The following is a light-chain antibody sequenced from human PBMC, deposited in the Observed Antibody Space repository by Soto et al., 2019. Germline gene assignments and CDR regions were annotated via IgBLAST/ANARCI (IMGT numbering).Light chain of an antibody. CDR2: EVV. Sequence: QSVLAQPASVSGSPGQSITISCTGTSSDVGGYDYVSWYQRHPGKAPELMIYEVVNWPSWVSNRFSGSKSGNTASLTISGLQAEDEADYYCCSFASSSTYVFGTGTKVT. CDR1: SSDVGGYDY. J-gene: IGLJ1*01. CDR3: CSFASSSTYV. V-gene: IGLV2-14*01.